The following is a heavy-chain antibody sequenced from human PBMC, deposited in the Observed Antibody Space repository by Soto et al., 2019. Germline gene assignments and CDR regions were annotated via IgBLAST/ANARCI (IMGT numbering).Heavy chain of an antibody. CDR2: ISSSSSYI. J-gene: IGHJ4*02. CDR1: GFTFSSYS. V-gene: IGHV3-21*01. D-gene: IGHD6-13*01. Sequence: GGSLRLSCAASGFTFSSYSMNWVRQAPGKGLEWVSSISSSSSYIYYADSVKGRFTISRDNAKNSLYLQMNSLRAEDTAVYYCARLSVGSSEQDYWGQGTLVTVSS. CDR3: ARLSVGSSEQDY.